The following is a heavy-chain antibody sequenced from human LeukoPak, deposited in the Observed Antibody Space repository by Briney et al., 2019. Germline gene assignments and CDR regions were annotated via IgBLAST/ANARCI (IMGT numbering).Heavy chain of an antibody. V-gene: IGHV3-23*01. CDR3: AKERLGGLDY. CDR1: GFTFSSCA. CDR2: ISGSGGST. D-gene: IGHD3-10*01. Sequence: PGGSLRLSCAASGFTFSSCAVSWVRQAPGKGLEWVSAISGSGGSTYYADSVKGRFTISRDNSENTLYLQMNSLRAEDTAVYYCAKERLGGLDYWGQGTLVTVSS. J-gene: IGHJ4*02.